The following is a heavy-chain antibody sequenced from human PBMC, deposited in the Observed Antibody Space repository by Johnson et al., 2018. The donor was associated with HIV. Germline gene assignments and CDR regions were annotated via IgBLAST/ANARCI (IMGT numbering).Heavy chain of an antibody. CDR1: GFTFSTYW. CDR3: TTGLSWNDAFHI. J-gene: IGHJ3*02. Sequence: VQLVESGGGLVQPGGSLRLSCAASGFTFSTYWMSWVRQAPGKGLEWVASIKQDGSEKYYVDSVKGRFTISRDNAKNSLYVQMSSLKTEDTALYYCTTGLSWNDAFHIWAQGTMVTVSS. V-gene: IGHV3-7*03. D-gene: IGHD1-1*01. CDR2: IKQDGSEK.